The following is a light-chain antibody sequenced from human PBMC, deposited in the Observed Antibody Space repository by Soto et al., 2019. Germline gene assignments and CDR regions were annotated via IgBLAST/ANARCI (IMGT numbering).Light chain of an antibody. Sequence: DIQLTQSPSFLSASVGDRVTITCRASQDISRSLAWFQQKPGKAPNLLIYGAYTLQSGVPSRFSGSGSGTEFTLTISSLQPDDFANYYCQQFSSYPLTFGEGTKVEIK. CDR1: QDISRS. J-gene: IGKJ4*01. CDR2: GAY. V-gene: IGKV1-9*01. CDR3: QQFSSYPLT.